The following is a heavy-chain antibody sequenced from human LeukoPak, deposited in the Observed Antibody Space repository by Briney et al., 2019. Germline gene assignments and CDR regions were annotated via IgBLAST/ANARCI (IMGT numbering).Heavy chain of an antibody. D-gene: IGHD1-26*01. CDR1: GGTFSSYA. V-gene: IGHV1-69*04. J-gene: IGHJ4*02. Sequence: ASVKVSRTASGGTFSSYAISWVRQAPGQGLEWMGRIIPILGIPNYAQKFQGRVPITADTSTCTAYMELRSLRSDDTTVYYCARLRGFEWELPEYWGQGTLVTVSS. CDR3: ARLRGFEWELPEY. CDR2: IIPILGIP.